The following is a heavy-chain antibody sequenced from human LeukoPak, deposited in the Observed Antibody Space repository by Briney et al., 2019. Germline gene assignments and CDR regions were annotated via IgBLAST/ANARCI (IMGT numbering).Heavy chain of an antibody. V-gene: IGHV4-39*07. CDR3: ARGRVSRSYYYGSRSYPSYYFDY. CDR1: GGSPSSSSYY. CDR2: IYYSGST. D-gene: IGHD3-10*01. J-gene: IGHJ4*02. Sequence: SETLSLTCTVSGGSPSSSSYYWGWIRQPPGTGLEWIGSIYYSGSTYYNPSLKSRVTISVDTSKNQFSLKLSSVTAADTAVYYCARGRVSRSYYYGSRSYPSYYFDYWGQGTLVTVSS.